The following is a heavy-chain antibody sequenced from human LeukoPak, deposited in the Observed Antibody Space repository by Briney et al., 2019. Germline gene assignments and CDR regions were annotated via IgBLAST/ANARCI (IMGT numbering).Heavy chain of an antibody. CDR1: GYNFIGYF. D-gene: IGHD1-14*01. V-gene: IGHV1-2*02. J-gene: IGHJ3*02. Sequence: ASVKVSCKASGYNFIGYFMHWVRQAPGQGLEWMGWINPNTGDTDYAQRFQGRVTMTRDTSITTAYMEVSRLTSDDTAVYYCAPSLNRAVHDKAFDIWGQGTMVTVSS. CDR2: INPNTGDT. CDR3: APSLNRAVHDKAFDI.